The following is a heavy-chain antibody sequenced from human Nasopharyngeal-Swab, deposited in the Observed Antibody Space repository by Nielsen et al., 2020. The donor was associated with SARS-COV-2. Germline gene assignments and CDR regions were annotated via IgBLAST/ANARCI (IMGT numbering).Heavy chain of an antibody. CDR3: ARALRGRPMVIGRYFDF. D-gene: IGHD3-22*01. Sequence: WIRQPPGKGLEWIGSIYYSGSTYYNPSLKSRVAISVDTSKNQFSLNVSSVTAADTAVYYCARALRGRPMVIGRYFDFWGQGTLVTVSS. V-gene: IGHV4-39*07. CDR2: IYYSGST. J-gene: IGHJ4*02.